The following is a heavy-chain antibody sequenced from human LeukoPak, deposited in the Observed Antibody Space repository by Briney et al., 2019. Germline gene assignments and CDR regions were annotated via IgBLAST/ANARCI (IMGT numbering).Heavy chain of an antibody. J-gene: IGHJ4*02. D-gene: IGHD5-12*01. CDR2: ITSSSTYI. CDR1: GFTFSSYS. Sequence: GGSLRLSCAASGFTFSSYSMNWVRQAPGKGLEWVSSITSSSTYIYYAESVKGRFTISRDNAKNSLYLQMNSLRAEDTAVYCCARVHSGLFDYWGQGTLVTVSS. V-gene: IGHV3-21*01. CDR3: ARVHSGLFDY.